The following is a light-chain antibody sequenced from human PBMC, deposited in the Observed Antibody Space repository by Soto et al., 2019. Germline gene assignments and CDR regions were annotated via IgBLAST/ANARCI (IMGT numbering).Light chain of an antibody. CDR2: DAS. J-gene: IGKJ4*01. CDR3: QQYDNLFLT. CDR1: QDISNY. V-gene: IGKV1-33*01. Sequence: DIQMTQSPSSLSASVGDRVTITCQASQDISNYLNWYQQKPGKAPKLLIYDASNLETGVPSRFSGSGSGTDFTFTISSLQPEDIATYYCQQYDNLFLTFGGGTMVEIK.